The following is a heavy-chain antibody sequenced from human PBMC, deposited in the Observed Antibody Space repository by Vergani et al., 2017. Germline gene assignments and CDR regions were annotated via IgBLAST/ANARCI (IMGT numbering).Heavy chain of an antibody. J-gene: IGHJ4*01. D-gene: IGHD1-20*01. CDR1: GFTFSTYA. V-gene: IGHV3-23*01. CDR3: ARAYGRYDWFDY. CDR2: LSASDRRT. Sequence: EVQLLESGGGLVQPGGSLRLSCAASGFTFSTYAMTWVRQAPGKGLEWVSTLSASDRRTHYADSVKGRFTISRDNSKNTLYLQMNSLRVEDTAVYYCARAYGRYDWFDYWGQRTLVTVSS.